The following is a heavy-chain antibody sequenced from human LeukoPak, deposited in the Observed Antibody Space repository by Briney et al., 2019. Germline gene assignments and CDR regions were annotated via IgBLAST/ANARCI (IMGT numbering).Heavy chain of an antibody. D-gene: IGHD1-1*01. Sequence: GGSLRLSCAASGFTFSSYGMHRVRQAPGKGLEGVAVIWYDGSNKYYADSVKGRFTISRGNSKNTLYLQMNSLRAEDTAVYYCARDRRTTYPFDYWGQGTLVTVSS. CDR1: GFTFSSYG. CDR3: ARDRRTTYPFDY. CDR2: IWYDGSNK. V-gene: IGHV3-33*01. J-gene: IGHJ4*02.